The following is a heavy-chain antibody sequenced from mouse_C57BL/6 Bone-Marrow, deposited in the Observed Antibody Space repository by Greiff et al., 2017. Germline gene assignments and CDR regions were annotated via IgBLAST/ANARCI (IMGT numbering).Heavy chain of an antibody. J-gene: IGHJ1*03. CDR3: ARDYGSGYWYFDV. CDR2: IYPRDGST. CDR1: GYTFTSYD. Sequence: VQLQESGPELVKPGASVKLSCKASGYTFTSYDINWVKQRPGQGLEWIGWIYPRDGSTKYNEKFKGKATLTVDTSSSTAYMGLHSLTSADSAVYFCARDYGSGYWYFDVWGTGTTVTVSS. V-gene: IGHV1-85*01. D-gene: IGHD1-1*01.